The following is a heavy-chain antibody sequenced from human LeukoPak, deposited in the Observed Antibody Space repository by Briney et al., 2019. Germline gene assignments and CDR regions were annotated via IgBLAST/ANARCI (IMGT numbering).Heavy chain of an antibody. CDR3: ARNVPRTGDFYY. Sequence: ASVKVSCKASGYTFTSYDVNWVRQATGQGLEWMGWMNPDSGNTGYAQKFQGTITLTRDNSISTAYMELSSLRSEDTAVYYCARNVPRTGDFYYWGQGTLVTVSS. V-gene: IGHV1-8*01. D-gene: IGHD7-27*01. CDR2: MNPDSGNT. CDR1: GYTFTSYD. J-gene: IGHJ4*02.